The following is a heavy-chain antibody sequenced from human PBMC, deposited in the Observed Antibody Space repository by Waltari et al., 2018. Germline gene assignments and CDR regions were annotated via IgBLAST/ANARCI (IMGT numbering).Heavy chain of an antibody. CDR1: GFTFSNYA. CDR2: MSGRCDNT. CDR3: AKGPESSSWLLGVFVI. D-gene: IGHD6-13*01. J-gene: IGHJ3*02. Sequence: EVQLLESGGGLVQPGGSLRLSCAASGFTFSNYAMSWVRQAPGKGLEGVSGMSGRCDNTEHADSVKGRFTISRDNSKNTRYLQRNSLRAEETAIYYCAKGPESSSWLLGVFVIWGQGTMVSVSS. V-gene: IGHV3-23*01.